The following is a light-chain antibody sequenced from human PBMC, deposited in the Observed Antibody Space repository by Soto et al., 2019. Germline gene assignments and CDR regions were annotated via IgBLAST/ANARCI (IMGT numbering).Light chain of an antibody. CDR1: QRISSN. CDR2: GAS. J-gene: IGKJ2*01. Sequence: EILMTQSQATLSFSPGERATLSCRASQRISSNVAWYQQKPGQAPRLLISGASTRATGVPARFSGGGSGTEFTLTISSLQYEDFAVYFCQQYTDWPPYTFGQGTKLEIK. V-gene: IGKV3-15*01. CDR3: QQYTDWPPYT.